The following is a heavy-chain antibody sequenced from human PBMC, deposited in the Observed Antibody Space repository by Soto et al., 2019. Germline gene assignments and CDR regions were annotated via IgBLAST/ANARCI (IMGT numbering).Heavy chain of an antibody. V-gene: IGHV3-48*01. Sequence: PGGSLKLSCAASGFTFSSSGMNWVRQATGKGLEWVSYISSSGSTKYYADTVKGGFTISRDNSKNTLYLQMNSLRAEDTAVYYCARDWAPSITMIVVVNYYYGMDFWGQGTTVTVSS. CDR1: GFTFSSSG. CDR3: ARDWAPSITMIVVVNYYYGMDF. J-gene: IGHJ6*02. CDR2: ISSSGSTK. D-gene: IGHD3-22*01.